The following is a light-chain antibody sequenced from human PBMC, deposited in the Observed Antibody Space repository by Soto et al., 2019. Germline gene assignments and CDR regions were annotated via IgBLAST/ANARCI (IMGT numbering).Light chain of an antibody. Sequence: EIVLTQSLVTLSLSPGERATLSCRASQSVSSYLVWYQQKPGQAPRLLIYDASNRATGIPARFSGSGSGTDFTLTISSLEPEDFAVYYCQQHSNWQITFGGGTKVEIK. CDR1: QSVSSY. V-gene: IGKV3-11*01. J-gene: IGKJ4*01. CDR3: QQHSNWQIT. CDR2: DAS.